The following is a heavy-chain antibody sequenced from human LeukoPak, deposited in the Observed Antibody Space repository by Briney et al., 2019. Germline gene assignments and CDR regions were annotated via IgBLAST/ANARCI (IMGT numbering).Heavy chain of an antibody. CDR3: ARARIQLWFRYYYYMDV. CDR1: GGSISSSSYY. CDR2: IYYSGST. D-gene: IGHD5-18*01. V-gene: IGHV4-39*07. Sequence: SETLSLTCTVSGGSISSSSYYWGWIRQPPGKGLEWIGSIYYSGSTYYNPSLKSRVTISVDTSKNQFSLKLSSVTAADTAVYYCARARIQLWFRYYYYMDVWGKGTTVTVSS. J-gene: IGHJ6*03.